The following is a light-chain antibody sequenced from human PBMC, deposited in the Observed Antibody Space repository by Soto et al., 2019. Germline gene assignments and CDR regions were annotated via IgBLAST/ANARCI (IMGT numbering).Light chain of an antibody. V-gene: IGLV1-40*01. Sequence: QSVLTQPPSVSGAPGRRVTISCTGSSSNIGAGYDVHWYKQLPGTAPKLLIYGNSNRPSGVPDRFSGSKSGTSASLAITGLQAEDEADYYCQSYDSSLSVVFGGGTKVTVL. CDR3: QSYDSSLSVV. CDR2: GNS. CDR1: SSNIGAGYD. J-gene: IGLJ2*01.